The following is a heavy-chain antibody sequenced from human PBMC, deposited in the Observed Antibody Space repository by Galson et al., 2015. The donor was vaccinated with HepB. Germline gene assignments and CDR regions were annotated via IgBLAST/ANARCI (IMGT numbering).Heavy chain of an antibody. Sequence: SLRLSCAASGFSFDEYAMHWVRQAPGKGLEWVSGINWNSDNFGYADTVKGRFTISRDNAKNSLYLQMNTLRAEDTALYYCVKDIIKYNWNDVAFHSWGQGTLVTVSS. J-gene: IGHJ4*02. CDR2: INWNSDNF. CDR1: GFSFDEYA. V-gene: IGHV3-9*01. D-gene: IGHD1-1*01. CDR3: VKDIIKYNWNDVAFHS.